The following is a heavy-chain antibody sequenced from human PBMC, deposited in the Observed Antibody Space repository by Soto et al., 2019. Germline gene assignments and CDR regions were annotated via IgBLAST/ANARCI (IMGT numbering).Heavy chain of an antibody. CDR3: ARAPPYYDFWSGCYIEALFLDY. CDR1: GYTFTSYD. V-gene: IGHV1-8*01. D-gene: IGHD3-3*01. Sequence: GASVKVSCKASGYTFTSYDINWVRQATGQGLEWMGWMNPNSGNTGYAQKFQGRVTMTRNTSISTAYMELSSLRSEDTAVYYCARAPPYYDFWSGCYIEALFLDYWGQGTLVTVSS. CDR2: MNPNSGNT. J-gene: IGHJ4*02.